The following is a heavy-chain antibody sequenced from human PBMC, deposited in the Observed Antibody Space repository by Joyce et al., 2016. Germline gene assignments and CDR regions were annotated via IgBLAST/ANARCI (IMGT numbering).Heavy chain of an antibody. CDR2: IIPIVGVA. D-gene: IGHD2/OR15-2a*01. Sequence: VQLVQSGAEVKKPGSSVKVSCKVSGGNFYDYTITWVRKAPGQGVEWMVRIIPIVGVANYERKFRGRVALTADKSTATAYLELNSLRLDDTAMFFCTRGRIEYSKTFNAYDIWGQGTMVTVSS. J-gene: IGHJ3*02. CDR1: GGNFYDYT. CDR3: TRGRIEYSKTFNAYDI. V-gene: IGHV1-69*04.